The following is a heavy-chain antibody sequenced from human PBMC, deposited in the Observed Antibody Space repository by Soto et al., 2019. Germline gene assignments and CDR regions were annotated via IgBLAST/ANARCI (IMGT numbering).Heavy chain of an antibody. J-gene: IGHJ4*02. Sequence: QVQLVQSGAEVKKSGASVKVSCKASGYTFTSYAMHWVRQAPGQRLEWMGWINAGNGNTKYSQKFQGRVTITRDTSASTAYMELSSLRSEDTAVYYCARDFPGSSNYFDYWGQGTLVTVSS. D-gene: IGHD6-13*01. V-gene: IGHV1-3*01. CDR1: GYTFTSYA. CDR2: INAGNGNT. CDR3: ARDFPGSSNYFDY.